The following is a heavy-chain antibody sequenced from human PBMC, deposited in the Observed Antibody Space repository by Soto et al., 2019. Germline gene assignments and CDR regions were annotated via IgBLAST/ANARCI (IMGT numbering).Heavy chain of an antibody. Sequence: SETLSLTCTVSGGSVSSGSYYWSWIRQPPGKGLEWIGYIYYSGSTNYNPSLKSRVTISVDTSKNQFSLKLSSVTAADTAVYYCARGLAVAGKCYFDYWGQGTLVTVS. J-gene: IGHJ4*02. CDR1: GGSVSSGSYY. CDR2: IYYSGST. D-gene: IGHD6-19*01. CDR3: ARGLAVAGKCYFDY. V-gene: IGHV4-61*01.